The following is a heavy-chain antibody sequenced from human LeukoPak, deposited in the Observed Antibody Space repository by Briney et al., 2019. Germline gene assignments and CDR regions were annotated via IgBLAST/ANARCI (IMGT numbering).Heavy chain of an antibody. V-gene: IGHV3-15*01. D-gene: IGHD3-22*01. Sequence: GGSLRLSCAASGFTFSTYAMSWVRQAPGKGLEWVGRIKSKTDGGTTDYAAPVKGRFTISRDDSKNTLYLQMNSLKTEDTAVYYCTTAEDTMIVVASPSNDAFDIWGQGTMVTVSS. CDR2: IKSKTDGGTT. J-gene: IGHJ3*02. CDR3: TTAEDTMIVVASPSNDAFDI. CDR1: GFTFSTYA.